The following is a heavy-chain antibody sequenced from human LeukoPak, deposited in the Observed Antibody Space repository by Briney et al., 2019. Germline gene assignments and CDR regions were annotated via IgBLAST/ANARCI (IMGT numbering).Heavy chain of an antibody. CDR1: GFTFSTCA. V-gene: IGHV3-23*01. J-gene: IGHJ4*02. CDR3: ARGTIFGVVIPDLYYFDY. CDR2: ISGGGRST. D-gene: IGHD3-3*01. Sequence: GGSLRLSCAASGFTFSTCAMSWVRQAPGKGLEWVSTISGGGRSTDYADSVKGRFTISRDNSKNTLYLQMNSLRAEDTAVYYCARGTIFGVVIPDLYYFDYWGQGTLVTVSS.